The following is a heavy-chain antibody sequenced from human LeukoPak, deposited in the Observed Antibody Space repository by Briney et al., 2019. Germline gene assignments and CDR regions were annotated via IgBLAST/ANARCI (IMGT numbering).Heavy chain of an antibody. J-gene: IGHJ5*02. Sequence: SETLSLTCTVSGGSISSGGYYWSWIRQHPGKGLEWIGYIYYSGSTYYNPSLKSRVTISVDTSKNQFSLKLSSVTAADTAVYYCARGGDSSSWFDPWGQGTLVTVSS. CDR1: GGSISSGGYY. D-gene: IGHD6-13*01. CDR2: IYYSGST. CDR3: ARGGDSSSWFDP. V-gene: IGHV4-31*03.